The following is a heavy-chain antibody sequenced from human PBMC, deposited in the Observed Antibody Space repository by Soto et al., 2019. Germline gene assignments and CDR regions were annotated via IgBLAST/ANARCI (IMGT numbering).Heavy chain of an antibody. D-gene: IGHD6-19*01. V-gene: IGHV3-23*01. CDR3: AKDHLAGRAVAGTWGFDY. Sequence: GGSLRLSCAASGFTFSSYAMSWVRQAPGKGLEWVSAISGSGGSTYYADSVKGRFTISRDNSKNTLYLQMNSLRAEDTAVYYCAKDHLAGRAVAGTWGFDYWGQGTLVTVSS. CDR1: GFTFSSYA. CDR2: ISGSGGST. J-gene: IGHJ4*02.